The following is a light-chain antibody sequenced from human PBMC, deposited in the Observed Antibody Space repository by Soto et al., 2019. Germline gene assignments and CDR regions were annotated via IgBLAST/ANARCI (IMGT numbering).Light chain of an antibody. CDR3: QQRSNWGYT. CDR1: QSVSSY. CDR2: DAS. Sequence: EIVLTQSPATLSLSPGERATLSCRASQSVSSYLAWYQQKPGQAPRLLIYDASNRATGIPARFSGSGSGTDCTLTISSLEPEDFAVYYCQQRSNWGYTFGQGTKLEIK. V-gene: IGKV3-11*01. J-gene: IGKJ2*01.